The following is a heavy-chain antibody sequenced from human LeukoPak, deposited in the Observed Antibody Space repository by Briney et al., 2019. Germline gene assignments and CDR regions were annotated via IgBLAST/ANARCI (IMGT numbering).Heavy chain of an antibody. J-gene: IGHJ4*02. Sequence: ASVTVSCKASGYTFTDYYMNWVRHAPGQRLEWMGWINPNSGGTNYAQKFQGRVTMTRDTSISTAYMELNRLRSDDTAVYYCARDRSGIDYWGQGTLVTVSS. CDR1: GYTFTDYY. CDR2: INPNSGGT. V-gene: IGHV1-2*02. CDR3: ARDRSGIDY.